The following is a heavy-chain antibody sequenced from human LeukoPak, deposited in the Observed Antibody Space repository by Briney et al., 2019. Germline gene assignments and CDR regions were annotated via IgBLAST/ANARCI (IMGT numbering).Heavy chain of an antibody. Sequence: GGSLRLSCAASGFTFSSYSMNWVRQAPGKGLEWVSYISSGSGTRYYADSVKGRFTISRDNTKNSLYLQMNSLRDEDTAVYYCARGRPHDYWGQGTLVTVSS. CDR1: GFTFSSYS. CDR2: ISSGSGTR. CDR3: ARGRPHDY. V-gene: IGHV3-48*02. J-gene: IGHJ4*02.